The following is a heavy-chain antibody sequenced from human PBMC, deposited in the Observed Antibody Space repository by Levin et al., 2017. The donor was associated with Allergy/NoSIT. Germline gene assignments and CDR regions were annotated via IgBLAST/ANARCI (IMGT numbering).Heavy chain of an antibody. CDR1: GFTFSNAW. J-gene: IGHJ4*02. V-gene: IGHV3-15*01. CDR2: IKSKTDGGTT. CDR3: TTGVFPPTIAVAGAETIDY. D-gene: IGHD6-19*01. Sequence: GESLKISCAASGFTFSNAWMSWVRQAPGKGLEWVGRIKSKTDGGTTDYAAPVKGRFTISRDDSKNTLYLQMNSLKTEDTAVYYCTTGVFPPTIAVAGAETIDYWGQGTLVTVSS.